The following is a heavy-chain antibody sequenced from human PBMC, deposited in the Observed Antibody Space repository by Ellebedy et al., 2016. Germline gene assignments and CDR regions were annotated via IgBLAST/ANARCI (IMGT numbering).Heavy chain of an antibody. D-gene: IGHD2-15*01. CDR2: IYYSGST. CDR3: ARRSRWSNYYFDY. V-gene: IGHV4-39*01. J-gene: IGHJ4*02. CDR1: GGSISSSSYY. Sequence: SETLSLTCTVSGGSISSSSYYWGWIRQPPGKGLEWIGSIYYSGSTYYNPSLKSRVTISVDTSKNQFSLKLSSVTAADTAVYYCARRSRWSNYYFDYWGQGTLVTVSS.